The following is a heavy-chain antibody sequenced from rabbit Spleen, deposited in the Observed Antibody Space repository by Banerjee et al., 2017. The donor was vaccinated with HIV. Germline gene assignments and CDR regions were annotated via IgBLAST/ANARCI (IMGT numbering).Heavy chain of an antibody. D-gene: IGHD8-1*01. CDR3: GIDNSGGSSRITQVDL. Sequence: QEQLVEFGGGLAQPGASLTLTCKASGFSLSSNYYMCWVRQAPAKGLEWIGCIAAGSASATYYATWVNGRFPISRSDSLKTVTLQLSSLTVADTATYFFGIDNSGGSSRITQVDLWGPGTLVTVS. J-gene: IGHJ6*01. CDR2: IAAGSASAT. V-gene: IGHV1S43*01. CDR1: GFSLSSNYY.